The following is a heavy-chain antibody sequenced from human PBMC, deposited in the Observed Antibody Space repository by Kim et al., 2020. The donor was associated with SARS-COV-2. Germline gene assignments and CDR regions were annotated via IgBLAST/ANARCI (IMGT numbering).Heavy chain of an antibody. V-gene: IGHV3-7*01. D-gene: IGHD5-12*01. CDR3: AKPGGYDFFDS. Sequence: QKYYLESGTGRFTISRDNINNSLYLQMDNLRTDDSAVYYCAKPGGYDFFDSWGQGTLVTVSS. CDR2: QK. J-gene: IGHJ4*02.